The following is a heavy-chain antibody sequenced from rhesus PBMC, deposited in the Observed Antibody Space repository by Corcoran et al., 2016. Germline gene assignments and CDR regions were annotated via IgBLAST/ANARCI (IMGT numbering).Heavy chain of an antibody. V-gene: IGHV5-2*01. Sequence: EVQLVQSGAEVKRPGESLKISCKTSGYSFTSYWISWVRQMPGKGLEWMGAIDPSDSHTRARPSFQGQVTISADKSISTAYLQWSSLKASDTATYYCAKGNSGYSYDYWGQGVLVTVSS. D-gene: IGHD5-24*01. CDR2: IDPSDSHT. J-gene: IGHJ4*01. CDR1: GYSFTSYW. CDR3: AKGNSGYSYDY.